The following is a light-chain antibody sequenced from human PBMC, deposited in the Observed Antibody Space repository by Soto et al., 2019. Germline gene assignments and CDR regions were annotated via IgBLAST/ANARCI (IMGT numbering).Light chain of an antibody. V-gene: IGKV3-20*01. CDR2: GAS. J-gene: IGKJ1*01. CDR3: QQYDSSPRT. Sequence: EIVLTQSPGTLSLSPGERATLSCRASQSFTSTSLAWYQQKPGQAPRLLISGASRRAAGIPDRFSGSGSGTDFPLSISRLESEDIAVYYCQQYDSSPRTFGQGTRVEIK. CDR1: QSFTSTS.